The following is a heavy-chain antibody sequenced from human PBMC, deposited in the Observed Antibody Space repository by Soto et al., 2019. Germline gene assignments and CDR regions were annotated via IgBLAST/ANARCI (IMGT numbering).Heavy chain of an antibody. V-gene: IGHV3-33*01. CDR2: IWYDGSNK. D-gene: IGHD3-10*01. CDR1: GFTFSSYG. Sequence: PGGSLRLSCAASGFTFSSYGMHWVRQAPGKGLEWVAVIWYDGSNKYYADSVKGRFTISRDNSKNTLYLQMNSLRSEDTAVYYCAADYYGSGSYYNVHWGQGTLVTVSS. J-gene: IGHJ4*02. CDR3: AADYYGSGSYYNVH.